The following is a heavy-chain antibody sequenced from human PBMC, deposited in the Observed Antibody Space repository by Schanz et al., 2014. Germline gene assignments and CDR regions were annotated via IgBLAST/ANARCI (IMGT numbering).Heavy chain of an antibody. CDR1: GFTFSASA. CDR2: VRTKDNNYAT. J-gene: IGHJ5*02. V-gene: IGHV3-73*01. Sequence: EVHLVDSGGTLVQPGGSLRLSCVGSGFTFSASAIHWVRQASGKGLEWVGRVRTKDNNYATSYGASVSGRLTISRDYSKNTAYLQMNSLRTGDTAMYYCASYDNSGPYYLNHWGRGTLVTVSS. CDR3: ASYDNSGPYYLNH. D-gene: IGHD4-4*01.